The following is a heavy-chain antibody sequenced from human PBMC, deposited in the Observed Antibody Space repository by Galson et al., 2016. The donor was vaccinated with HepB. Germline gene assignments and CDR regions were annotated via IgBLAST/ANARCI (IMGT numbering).Heavy chain of an antibody. CDR2: IFYDGSKK. CDR1: GFTISSYW. CDR3: AKDPDSGRNLAADS. D-gene: IGHD1-26*01. V-gene: IGHV3-30*18. Sequence: SLRLSCAASGFTISSYWMTWVRQVPGKGLEWVGVIFYDGSKKYYADSVKGRFTISRDNSKNTLYLQMNSLRAEDTALYYCAKDPDSGRNLAADSWGQGTLVTVSS. J-gene: IGHJ4*02.